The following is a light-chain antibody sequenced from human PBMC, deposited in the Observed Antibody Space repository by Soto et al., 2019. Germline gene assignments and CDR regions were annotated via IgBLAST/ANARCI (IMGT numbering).Light chain of an antibody. CDR1: QSISSW. J-gene: IGKJ1*01. Sequence: DIQITQSPSTLSASVGDRVSITCRASQSISSWLAWYQQKPGKAPKLLIYDASSLESGLPSRFSGSGSGTEFTLTISSLQPDDFATYYCQPYNSYWTFGQGTKVDIK. CDR2: DAS. CDR3: QPYNSYWT. V-gene: IGKV1-5*01.